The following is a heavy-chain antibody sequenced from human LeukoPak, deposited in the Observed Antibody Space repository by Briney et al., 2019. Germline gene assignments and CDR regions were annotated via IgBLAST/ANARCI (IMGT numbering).Heavy chain of an antibody. CDR3: ARVSVQYYGSGLPALWFDP. Sequence: PSETLSLTCTVSGGSISSYYWSWIRQPPGKGLEWIGYIYYSGSTNYNPSLKSRVTISVDTSKNQFSLKLSSVTAADTAVYYCARVSVQYYGSGLPALWFDPWGQGTLVTVSS. D-gene: IGHD3-10*01. J-gene: IGHJ5*02. V-gene: IGHV4-59*12. CDR1: GGSISSYY. CDR2: IYYSGST.